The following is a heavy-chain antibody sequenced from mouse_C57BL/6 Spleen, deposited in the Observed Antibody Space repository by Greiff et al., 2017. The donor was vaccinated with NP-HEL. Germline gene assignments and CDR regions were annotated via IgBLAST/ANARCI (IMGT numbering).Heavy chain of an antibody. CDR1: GYTFTDYE. D-gene: IGHD1-1*01. V-gene: IGHV1-15*01. CDR2: IDPETGGT. CDR3: TRYTTVVAGGLDAMDY. Sequence: VQLVESGAELVRPGASVTLSCKASGYTFTDYEMHWVKQTPVHGLEWIGAIDPETGGTAYNQKFKGKAILTADKSSSTAYMELRSLTSEDSAVYYCTRYTTVVAGGLDAMDYWGQGTSVTVSS. J-gene: IGHJ4*01.